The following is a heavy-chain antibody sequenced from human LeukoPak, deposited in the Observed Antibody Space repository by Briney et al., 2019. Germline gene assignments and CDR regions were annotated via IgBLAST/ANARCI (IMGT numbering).Heavy chain of an antibody. Sequence: SETLSLTCTVSGGSISSYYWSWIRQPPGKGLEWIGYIYYSGSTNYNPSLKSRVTISVDTSKNQFSLKLSSVTAADTAVYYCASRPGYDQGGAFDIWGQGTMVTVYS. D-gene: IGHD5-12*01. J-gene: IGHJ3*02. CDR1: GGSISSYY. V-gene: IGHV4-59*01. CDR2: IYYSGST. CDR3: ASRPGYDQGGAFDI.